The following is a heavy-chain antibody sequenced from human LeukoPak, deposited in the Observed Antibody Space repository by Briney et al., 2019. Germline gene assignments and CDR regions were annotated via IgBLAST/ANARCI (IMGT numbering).Heavy chain of an antibody. Sequence: ASVKVSCKASGCSFTSYFISWVRQAPEQGLEWMGWISVNNANANYAQRFQGRVTMTTDTSTSTAYMELRSLKSDDTALYYSARASVTSTVVPADYCGQGTLVTVST. V-gene: IGHV1-18*01. D-gene: IGHD2-2*01. CDR1: GCSFTSYF. CDR2: ISVNNANA. CDR3: ARASVTSTVVPADY. J-gene: IGHJ4*02.